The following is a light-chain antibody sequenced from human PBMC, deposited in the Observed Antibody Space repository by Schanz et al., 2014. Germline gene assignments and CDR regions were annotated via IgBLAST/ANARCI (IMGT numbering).Light chain of an antibody. CDR2: WAS. V-gene: IGKV4-1*01. J-gene: IGKJ4*01. Sequence: DFVMTQSPDSLGVSLGERATINCKSSQSLLYSSNNKNYLAWYQQKPGQPPKLLISWASTRESGVPDRFSGSGSGTDFTLTISSLQAEDVAIYYCQQYYSTPLTFGGGTKVEIK. CDR1: QSLLYSSNNKNY. CDR3: QQYYSTPLT.